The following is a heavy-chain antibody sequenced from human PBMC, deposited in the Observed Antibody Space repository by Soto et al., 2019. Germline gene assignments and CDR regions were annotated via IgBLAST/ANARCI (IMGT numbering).Heavy chain of an antibody. CDR2: LYNSGST. D-gene: IGHD4-4*01. J-gene: IGHJ5*01. CDR3: AKLQPPGWIDA. V-gene: IGHV4-61*01. Sequence: QVRLQESGPGLVKPSETLSLTCSVSGDSVTRANAYWIWLRQAPGKGLGWIGYLYNSGSTNYKPPLRSRVSLSLDTSKNQFSVNLTSVTTADSAIYYCAKLQPPGWIDAWGHGTLVAVS. CDR1: GDSVTRANAY.